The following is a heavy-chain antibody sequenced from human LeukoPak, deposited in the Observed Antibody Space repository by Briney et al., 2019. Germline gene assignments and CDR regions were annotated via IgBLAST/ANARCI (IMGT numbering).Heavy chain of an antibody. CDR3: ARRMSDDESGSSFDY. J-gene: IGHJ4*02. V-gene: IGHV7-4-1*02. D-gene: IGHD3-22*01. CDR1: GYTFTSYA. Sequence: AASVKVSCKASGYTFTSYALNWVRQAPGQGLEWMGWLNTNTGNPTYAQGLRGRFVFSLDTSVNTAYLQISSLKAEDTALYYCARRMSDDESGSSFDYWGQGTLVTVSS. CDR2: LNTNTGNP.